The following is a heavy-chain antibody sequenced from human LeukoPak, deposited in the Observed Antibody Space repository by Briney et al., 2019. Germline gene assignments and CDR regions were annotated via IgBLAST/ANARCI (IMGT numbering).Heavy chain of an antibody. Sequence: SETLSLTCAVYGGSFSGYYWSWIRQPPGKGLEWIGEINHSGSTNYNPSLKSRVTISVDTSKNQFSLKLSSVTAADTAVYYCARGLGIYDSSGSEVCFDYWGQGTLVTVSS. CDR2: INHSGST. CDR3: ARGLGIYDSSGSEVCFDY. V-gene: IGHV4-34*01. D-gene: IGHD3-22*01. CDR1: GGSFSGYY. J-gene: IGHJ4*02.